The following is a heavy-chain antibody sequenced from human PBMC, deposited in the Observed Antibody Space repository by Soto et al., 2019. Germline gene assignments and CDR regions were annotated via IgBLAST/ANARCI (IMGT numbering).Heavy chain of an antibody. Sequence: SETLSLTCAVSGGSISSSNWWSWVRQPPGKGLEWIGEIYHSGSTNYNPSLKSRVTISVDKSKNQFSLKLSSVTAADTAVYYCARYRRVWDSSGWTGNFDYWGQGTLVTVSS. V-gene: IGHV4-4*02. D-gene: IGHD6-19*01. J-gene: IGHJ4*02. CDR2: IYHSGST. CDR3: ARYRRVWDSSGWTGNFDY. CDR1: GGSISSSNW.